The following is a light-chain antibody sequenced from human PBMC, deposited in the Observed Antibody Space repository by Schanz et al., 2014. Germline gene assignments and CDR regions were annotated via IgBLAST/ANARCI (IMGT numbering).Light chain of an antibody. V-gene: IGLV2-14*01. CDR3: AAWDDSLSGWV. Sequence: QSALTQPASVSGSPGQSITISCTETSSDVGGYTYVSWYQQHPGKAPKLMIYDVNNRPSGVSNRFSGSKSGTSASLAISGLRSEDEADYYCAAWDDSLSGWVFGGGTKLTVL. J-gene: IGLJ3*02. CDR1: SSDVGGYTY. CDR2: DVN.